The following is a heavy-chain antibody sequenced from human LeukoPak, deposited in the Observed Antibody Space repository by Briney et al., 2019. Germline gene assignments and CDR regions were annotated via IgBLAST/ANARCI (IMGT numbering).Heavy chain of an antibody. CDR1: GGSFSGHY. V-gene: IGHV4-34*01. J-gene: IGHJ4*02. Sequence: SETLSLTCAVYGGSFSGHYWSWLRQSPGKGLEWIAEINYSGSTNYNPSLKSRVAMSVDTSQNQFSLKLSSVTAADTAVYYCARLISYDILTGYNIEDYWGQGTLVTVSS. D-gene: IGHD3-9*01. CDR2: INYSGST. CDR3: ARLISYDILTGYNIEDY.